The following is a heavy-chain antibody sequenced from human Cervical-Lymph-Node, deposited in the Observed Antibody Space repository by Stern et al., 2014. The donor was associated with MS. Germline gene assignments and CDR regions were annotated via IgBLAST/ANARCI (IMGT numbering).Heavy chain of an antibody. CDR1: GFTFTSSA. V-gene: IGHV1-58*01. J-gene: IGHJ3*02. CDR3: AAEPMYYSDSVGAFDI. CDR2: IVAGRGNT. Sequence: QLVQSGPEVKKPGTSVKGSCKASGFTFTSSAVQWVRQARGQRLAWIGWIVAGRGNTNYAQKFQERVTITRDMSTSTAYMELSSLRSEDTAVYYCAAEPMYYSDSVGAFDIWGQGTMVTVSS. D-gene: IGHD3-22*01.